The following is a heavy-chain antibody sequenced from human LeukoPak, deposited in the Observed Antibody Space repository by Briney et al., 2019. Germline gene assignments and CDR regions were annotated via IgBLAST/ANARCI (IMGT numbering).Heavy chain of an antibody. CDR1: GFTFGDYA. CDR3: TREEAAALNSYYYYYMDV. CDR2: IRSKAYGGTT. D-gene: IGHD6-13*01. Sequence: GGSLRLSCTASGFTFGDYAMSWFRQAPGKGLEWVGFIRSKAYGGTTEYAASVKGRFTISRDDSKSIAYLQINSLKTEDTAVYYCTREEAAALNSYYYYYMDVWGKGTTVTVSS. J-gene: IGHJ6*03. V-gene: IGHV3-49*03.